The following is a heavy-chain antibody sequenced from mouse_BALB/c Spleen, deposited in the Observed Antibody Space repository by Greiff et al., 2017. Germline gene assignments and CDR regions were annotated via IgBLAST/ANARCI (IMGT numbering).Heavy chain of an antibody. Sequence: EVKLMESGGGLVKPGGSLKLSCAASGFTFSSYAMSWVRQTPEKRLEWVATISSGGSYTYYPDSVKGRFTISRDNAKNTLYLQRSSLRSEDTAMYYCARQVYGNYAWFAYWGQGTLVTVSA. D-gene: IGHD2-10*02. CDR2: ISSGGSYT. V-gene: IGHV5-9-3*01. J-gene: IGHJ3*01. CDR1: GFTFSSYA. CDR3: ARQVYGNYAWFAY.